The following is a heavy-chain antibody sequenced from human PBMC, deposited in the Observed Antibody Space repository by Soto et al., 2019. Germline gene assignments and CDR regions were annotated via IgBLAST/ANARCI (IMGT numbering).Heavy chain of an antibody. CDR2: IYPSDSDT. D-gene: IGHD2-15*01. CDR1: GYTFASYW. J-gene: IGHJ4*02. V-gene: IGHV5-51*01. CDR3: ARGPTPLFDY. Sequence: GEALKISCEGSGYTFASYWIGWVRQMAGKGLGWMGIIYPSDSDTRYNPSFQGQVKISGDKSINTVYLQWSSLKASDTATYYCARGPTPLFDYWGQGTLVTVSS.